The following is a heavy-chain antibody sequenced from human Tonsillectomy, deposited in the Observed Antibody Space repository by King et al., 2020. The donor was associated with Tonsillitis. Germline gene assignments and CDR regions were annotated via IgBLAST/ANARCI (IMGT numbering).Heavy chain of an antibody. V-gene: IGHV4-59*01. CDR3: AREDNYYFDY. CDR1: GGSISSYY. CDR2: IYYSGST. Sequence: VQLQESGPGLVKPSETLFLTCTVSGGSISSYYWSWIRQPPGKGLRWIGDIYYSGSTNYNPSLKSRVTISVDTSKNQFSLQLSSVTAADTAVYYCAREDNYYFDYWGQGTLVTVSS. J-gene: IGHJ4*02. D-gene: IGHD1-1*01.